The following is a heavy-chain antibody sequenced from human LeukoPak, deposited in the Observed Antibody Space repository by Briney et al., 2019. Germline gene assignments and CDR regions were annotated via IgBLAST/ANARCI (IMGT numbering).Heavy chain of an antibody. CDR1: GFTFSNYW. CDR3: ARYGGSGYMDV. Sequence: GGSLRLSCAASGFTFSNYWMTWVRQAPGKGLEWVANIKEDGSDKYYVDSVKGRVTISRDNAKNSLFLQINSLRAEDTAEYYCARYGGSGYMDVWGKGTTVTVSS. V-gene: IGHV3-7*01. D-gene: IGHD4-23*01. J-gene: IGHJ6*03. CDR2: IKEDGSDK.